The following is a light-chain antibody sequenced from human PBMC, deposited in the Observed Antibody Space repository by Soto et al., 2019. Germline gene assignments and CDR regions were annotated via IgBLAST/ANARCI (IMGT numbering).Light chain of an antibody. V-gene: IGLV7-43*01. CDR3: LLSYGGAYV. J-gene: IGLJ1*01. Sequence: QTVVTQEPSLTVSPGGTVTLTCGFSTGAVTRGTYPNWFQQKPGQAPRALIYSTTHKHSWTPARFSGSLLGGKAALTLSSEQPEDEADYYCLLSYGGAYVFGTGTKLTVL. CDR2: STT. CDR1: TGAVTRGTY.